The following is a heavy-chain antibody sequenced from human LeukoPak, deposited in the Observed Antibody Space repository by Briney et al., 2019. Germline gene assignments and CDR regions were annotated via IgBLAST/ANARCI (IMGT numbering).Heavy chain of an antibody. CDR1: GGSITTYY. CDR2: IYYSGST. J-gene: IGHJ4*01. V-gene: IGHV4-59*06. CDR3: ARHFLLGTYPDYFDY. Sequence: SETLSLTCTVSGGSITTYYWSWIRQHPGKGLEWIGYIYYSGSTYYNPSLKSRVTISVDTSKNQFSLKLSSVTAADTAVYFCARHFLLGTYPDYFDYWGQGTMVTVSS. D-gene: IGHD7-27*01.